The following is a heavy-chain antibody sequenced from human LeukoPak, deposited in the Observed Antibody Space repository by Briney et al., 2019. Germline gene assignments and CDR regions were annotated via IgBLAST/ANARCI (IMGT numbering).Heavy chain of an antibody. J-gene: IGHJ4*02. Sequence: GGSLRLSCAAYGFTFSIYEMNWVRQAPGKGLEWISYIDTSGTTTYYADSVRGRFTVSRDNTKNSLYLQMNSLKTEDTAVYYCTTDGEDDSSGFYSDYWGQGTLVTVSS. D-gene: IGHD3-22*01. CDR1: GFTFSIYE. CDR3: TTDGEDDSSGFYSDY. CDR2: IDTSGTTT. V-gene: IGHV3-48*03.